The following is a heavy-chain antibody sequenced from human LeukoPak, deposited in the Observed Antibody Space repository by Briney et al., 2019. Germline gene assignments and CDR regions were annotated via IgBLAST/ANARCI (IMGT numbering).Heavy chain of an antibody. CDR2: INPNSGGT. V-gene: IGHV1-2*02. CDR3: AREDYYDSSGYQRFEFDY. Sequence: GASVKVSCKASGYTFTGYYMHWVRQAPGQGPEWMGWINPNSGGTNYAQKFQGRVTMTRDTSISTAYMELSRLRSDDTAVYYCAREDYYDSSGYQRFEFDYWGQGTLVTVSS. D-gene: IGHD3-22*01. J-gene: IGHJ4*02. CDR1: GYTFTGYY.